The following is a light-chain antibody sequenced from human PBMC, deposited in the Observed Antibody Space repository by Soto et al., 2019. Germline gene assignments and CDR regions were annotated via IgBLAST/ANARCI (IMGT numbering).Light chain of an antibody. J-gene: IGLJ3*02. CDR2: NTN. CDR1: SGSVSTSYY. Sequence: QTVVTQEPSFSVSPGGTVTLTCGLSSGSVSTSYYPSWYQQTPGQAPRTLIYNTNIRSSGVPDRFSGFILGNKGALTITGAQADDESDYYCLLYMGSGNWEFGGGNKVTVL. CDR3: LLYMGSGNWE. V-gene: IGLV8-61*01.